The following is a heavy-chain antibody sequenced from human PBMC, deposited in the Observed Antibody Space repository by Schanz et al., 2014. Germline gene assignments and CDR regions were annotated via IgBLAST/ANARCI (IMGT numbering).Heavy chain of an antibody. Sequence: VQLLESGGTVVQPGGSLRVSCAASGFVFRTFAMYWVRQAPGKGLEWVAIIWYDGSNKYYADSVKGRFTISRDNSKTTLFMQISSVRAEDTDVYLGERDYERDLSSPRHDAFDVWGQGTVVTVSS. D-gene: IGHD3-16*01. J-gene: IGHJ3*01. CDR2: IWYDGSNK. CDR3: ERDYERDLSSPRHDAFDV. V-gene: IGHV3-33*08. CDR1: GFVFRTFA.